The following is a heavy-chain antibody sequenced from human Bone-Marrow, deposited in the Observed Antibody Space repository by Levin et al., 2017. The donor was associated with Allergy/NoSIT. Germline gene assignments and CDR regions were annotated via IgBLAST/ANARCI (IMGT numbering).Heavy chain of an antibody. CDR1: GFTFGDCA. J-gene: IGHJ4*02. Sequence: SGGSLRLSCTGSGFTFGDCALTWVRQAPGKGLEWVGFIRDSGFGGTTEYAASVKGRFTISRDDSKSIAYLQMNALKTEDTAVYYCTTADSAVKFDYWGQGVQVTVSS. CDR3: TTADSAVKFDY. CDR2: IRDSGFGGTT. V-gene: IGHV3-49*04. D-gene: IGHD3-16*02.